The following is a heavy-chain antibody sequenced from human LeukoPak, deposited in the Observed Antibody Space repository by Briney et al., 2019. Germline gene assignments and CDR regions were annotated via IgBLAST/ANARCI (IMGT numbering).Heavy chain of an antibody. J-gene: IGHJ5*02. CDR3: VRGLYYDSSGYSLADL. CDR2: IYYSGST. Sequence: SETLSLTCTVSGGSISSGDYYWSWIRQPPGKGLEWIGYIYYSGSTYYNPSLKSRITISVDTSKNQFSLKLSSVTAADTAVYYCVRGLYYDSSGYSLADLWGQGTLVTVSS. V-gene: IGHV4-30-4*01. D-gene: IGHD3-22*01. CDR1: GGSISSGDYY.